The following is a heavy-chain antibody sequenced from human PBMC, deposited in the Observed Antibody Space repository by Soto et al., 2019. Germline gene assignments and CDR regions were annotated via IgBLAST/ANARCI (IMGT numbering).Heavy chain of an antibody. CDR2: IKFDGSTT. CDR3: ARGLRNYYGVDV. V-gene: IGHV3-74*01. Sequence: EVQVVESGGGLVQPGGSLRLSCVASGFTFSTYWMHWVRQAPGKGLVWVSRIKFDGSTTSYADSVKGQFTISRDNAKNTVYLQMNSLRAEDTGVYYCARGLRNYYGVDVWGQGATVTVSS. J-gene: IGHJ6*02. D-gene: IGHD5-12*01. CDR1: GFTFSTYW.